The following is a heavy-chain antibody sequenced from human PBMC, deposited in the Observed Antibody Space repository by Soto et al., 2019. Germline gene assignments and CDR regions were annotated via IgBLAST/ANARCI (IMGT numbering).Heavy chain of an antibody. D-gene: IGHD6-19*01. Sequence: PTLVNPTQTLTLTCIFSGFSLRTSGVGVGWIRQPPGKALEWLGFIYWNDDKRYSPSLKSRLTITKDTSIHQVVLTMTNMDPVDTATYYCAKSGSSGWYGWFDPWGQETRGTVSS. CDR2: IYWNDDK. CDR3: AKSGSSGWYGWFDP. J-gene: IGHJ5*02. CDR1: GFSLRTSGVG. V-gene: IGHV2-5*01.